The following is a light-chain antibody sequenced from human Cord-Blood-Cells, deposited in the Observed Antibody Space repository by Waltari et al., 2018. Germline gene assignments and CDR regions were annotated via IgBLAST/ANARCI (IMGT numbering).Light chain of an antibody. Sequence: DIQMTQSPSSLSASVGDRVTIPCRASKSISSYLNWYQQKPGKAPKLLIYAASSLQSGVPSRFSGSGSGTDFTLTISSLQPEDFATYYCQQSYSTLIFTFGPGTKVDIK. J-gene: IGKJ3*01. V-gene: IGKV1-39*01. CDR1: KSISSY. CDR3: QQSYSTLIFT. CDR2: AAS.